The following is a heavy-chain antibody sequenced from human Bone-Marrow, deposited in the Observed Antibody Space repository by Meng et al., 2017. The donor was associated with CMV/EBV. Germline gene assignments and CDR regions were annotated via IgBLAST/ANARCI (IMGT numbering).Heavy chain of an antibody. CDR2: INHSGSA. J-gene: IGHJ4*02. CDR3: ARMDFWSGYYGGY. CDR1: GGSFSGYY. Sequence: SEPLSLPCAVYGGSFSGYYWSWIRQPPGKGLEWIGEINHSGSANYNPSLKSRVTISVDTSKNQFSLKLSSVTAADTAVYYCARMDFWSGYYGGYWGQGTLVTVSS. D-gene: IGHD3-3*01. V-gene: IGHV4-34*01.